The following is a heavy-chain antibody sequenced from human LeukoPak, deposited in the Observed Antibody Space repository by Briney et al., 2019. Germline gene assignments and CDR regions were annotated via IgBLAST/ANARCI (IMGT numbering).Heavy chain of an antibody. J-gene: IGHJ3*02. CDR2: IYYSGST. Sequence: SETLSLTCTVSGGSISSSSYYWGWIRQPPGKGLEWIGSIYYSGSTYYNPSLKSRVTISVDTSKNQFSLKLSSVTAADTAVYYCAREGAVVVAATGGAFDIWGQGTMVTVSS. CDR1: GGSISSSSYY. CDR3: AREGAVVVAATGGAFDI. D-gene: IGHD2-15*01. V-gene: IGHV4-39*07.